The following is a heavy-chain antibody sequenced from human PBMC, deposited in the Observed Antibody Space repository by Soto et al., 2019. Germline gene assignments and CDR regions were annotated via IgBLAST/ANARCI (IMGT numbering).Heavy chain of an antibody. CDR1: GGTFSSYT. CDR3: STEYFDY. Sequence: QVQLVQSGAEVKKPGSSVKVSCKASGGTFSSYTSSWVRQAPGQGLEWMGRIIPILGIANYAQKFQGRVTITADKSTSPAYMELSSLRSEDTDVYYCSTEYFDYWGQGTLVTVSS. CDR2: IIPILGIA. J-gene: IGHJ4*02. V-gene: IGHV1-69*08.